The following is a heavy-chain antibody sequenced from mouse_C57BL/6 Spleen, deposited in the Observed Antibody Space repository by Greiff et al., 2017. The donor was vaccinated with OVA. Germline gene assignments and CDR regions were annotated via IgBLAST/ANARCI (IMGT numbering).Heavy chain of an antibody. J-gene: IGHJ3*01. CDR2: ISDGGSYT. CDR3: AREGGLGFAY. Sequence: EVHLVESGGGLVKPGGSLKLSCAASGFTFSSYAMSWVRQTPEKRLEWVATISDGGSYTYYPDNVKGRFTISRDNAKNNLYLQMSHLKSEDTAMYYCAREGGLGFAYWGQGTLVTVSA. CDR1: GFTFSSYA. V-gene: IGHV5-4*01.